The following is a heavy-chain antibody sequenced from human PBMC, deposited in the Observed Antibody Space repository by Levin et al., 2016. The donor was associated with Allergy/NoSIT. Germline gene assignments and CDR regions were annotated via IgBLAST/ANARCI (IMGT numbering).Heavy chain of an antibody. CDR1: GFTFSSYA. CDR2: ISYDGTNK. V-gene: IGHV3-30-3*01. Sequence: GESLKISCANSGFTFSSYAMHWVRQAPGKGLEWVAVISYDGTNKYYADSVKGRFTIARDNSKNTLYLQMNSLTAEDTAVYYCARDPYYYGSGIGGSFDYWGQGTLVTVSS. CDR3: ARDPYYYGSGIGGSFDY. J-gene: IGHJ4*02. D-gene: IGHD3-10*01.